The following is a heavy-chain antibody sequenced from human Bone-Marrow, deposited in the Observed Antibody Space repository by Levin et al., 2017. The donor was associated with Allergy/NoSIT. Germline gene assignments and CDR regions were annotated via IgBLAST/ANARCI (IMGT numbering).Heavy chain of an antibody. V-gene: IGHV5-51*01. J-gene: IGHJ5*02. CDR1: GYSFNNYF. CDR3: ARRGVGSPGNWFDP. CDR2: IQPGDSEP. Sequence: GGSLRLSCKASGYSFNNYFIGWVRQVPGKALEWMGIIQPGDSEPEYSPSFRGQVIISADTSINTAYLQWGSLKASDTAIYYCARRGVGSPGNWFDPWGQGTQVFVSS. D-gene: IGHD2-8*02.